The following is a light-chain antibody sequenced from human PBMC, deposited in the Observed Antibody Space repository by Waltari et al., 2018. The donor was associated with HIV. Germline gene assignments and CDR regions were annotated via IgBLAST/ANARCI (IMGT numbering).Light chain of an antibody. CDR2: SAE. CDR3: LLYYGGRQPTWV. Sequence: VVTQEPSLTVSPGGTVTLTCTSSTGAVTSSSYASWFQQRPGQAPRPLIYSAEKRHSWTPDHFSGSLLGAKAALTLFGAQPEDEADYFCLLYYGGRQPTWVFGGGTKLTV. CDR1: TGAVTSSSY. J-gene: IGLJ3*02. V-gene: IGLV7-43*01.